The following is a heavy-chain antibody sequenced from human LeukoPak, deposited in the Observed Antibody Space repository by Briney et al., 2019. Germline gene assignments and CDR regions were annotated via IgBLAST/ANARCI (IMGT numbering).Heavy chain of an antibody. CDR1: GYTFTSYG. Sequence: ASVKVSCKASGYTFTSYGISWVRQAPGQGLEWMGWISAYNGNTNYAQKLQGRVTMTTDTSTSTAYMELRSLRSDDTAVYYCARGASDDIVVVPAAIRGKGSYYYYYMDVWGKGTTVTVSS. CDR2: ISAYNGNT. D-gene: IGHD2-2*02. CDR3: ARGASDDIVVVPAAIRGKGSYYYYYMDV. J-gene: IGHJ6*03. V-gene: IGHV1-18*01.